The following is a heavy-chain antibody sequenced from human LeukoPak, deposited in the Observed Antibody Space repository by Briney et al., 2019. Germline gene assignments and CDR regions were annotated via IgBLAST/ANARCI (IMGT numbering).Heavy chain of an antibody. CDR1: GYTFTGYY. CDR2: INPNSGGT. J-gene: IGHJ4*02. V-gene: IGHV1-2*04. CDR3: ARDPSEIAVAGTDMDFDY. D-gene: IGHD6-19*01. Sequence: PGASVKVSCKASGYTFTGYYMHWVRQAPGQGLEWMGWINPNSGGTNYAQKFQGWVTMTRDTSISTAYMELSRLRSDDTAVYYCARDPSEIAVAGTDMDFDYWGQGTLVTVSP.